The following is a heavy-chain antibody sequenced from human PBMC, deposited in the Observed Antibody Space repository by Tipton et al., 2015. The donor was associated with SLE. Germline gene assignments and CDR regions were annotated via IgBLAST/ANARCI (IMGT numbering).Heavy chain of an antibody. CDR3: GRLFYDIFGRTGMDV. Sequence: QLVQSGAEVKKPGESLKISCQGSGYNFGSYWIGWVRQMPGKGLEWMGLIYPGDSNTRYSPSFQGQVTISADNSISTAYLQWTSLKASETDLYHCGRLFYDIFGRTGMDVWGQRTTVNVSS. D-gene: IGHD3-9*01. J-gene: IGHJ6*02. V-gene: IGHV5-51*01. CDR2: IYPGDSNT. CDR1: GYNFGSYW.